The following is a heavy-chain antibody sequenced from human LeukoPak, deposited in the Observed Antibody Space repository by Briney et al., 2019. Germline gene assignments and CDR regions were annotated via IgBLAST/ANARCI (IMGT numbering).Heavy chain of an antibody. V-gene: IGHV3-13*04. Sequence: GGSLRLSCAASGFTFSSYNMHWVRQATGKGLEWVSAIGTAGDTYYPGSVKGRFTISRENAKNSLYLQMNSLRAGDTAVYYCARDYTVVGSDYYYYGMDVWGQGTTVTVSS. CDR3: ARDYTVVGSDYYYYGMDV. D-gene: IGHD6-25*01. CDR1: GFTFSSYN. J-gene: IGHJ6*02. CDR2: IGTAGDT.